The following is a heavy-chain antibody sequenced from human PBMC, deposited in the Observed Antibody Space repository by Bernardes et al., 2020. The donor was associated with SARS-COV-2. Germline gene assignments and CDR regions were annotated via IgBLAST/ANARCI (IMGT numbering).Heavy chain of an antibody. V-gene: IGHV3-23*01. CDR2: ISASGGGT. D-gene: IGHD5-12*01. CDR1: GFTFTNYA. CDR3: AKEAYSGYLETCYFYYGMDV. Sequence: GGSLRLSCAASGFTFTNYAMTWVRQAPGKGLEWVSSISASGGGTYYADSVQGRFTVSRDYSTNTLYLQMDSLRAEDTAIYYCAKEAYSGYLETCYFYYGMDVWGQGTTVTVS. J-gene: IGHJ6*02.